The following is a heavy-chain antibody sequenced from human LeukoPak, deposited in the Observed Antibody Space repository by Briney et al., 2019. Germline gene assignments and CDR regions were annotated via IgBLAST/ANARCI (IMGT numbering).Heavy chain of an antibody. CDR1: GFTFSSYA. D-gene: IGHD6-6*01. J-gene: IGHJ4*02. CDR3: AKLGGEYSSSSSLSGHYFDY. V-gene: IGHV3-23*01. Sequence: GGSLRLSCAASGFTFSSYAMSWVRQAPGKGLEWVSTFSGSGGSTHYADSVKGRFTISRDNSENTLYLQMNSLRAEDTAVYYCAKLGGEYSSSSSLSGHYFDYWGQGTLVTVSS. CDR2: FSGSGGST.